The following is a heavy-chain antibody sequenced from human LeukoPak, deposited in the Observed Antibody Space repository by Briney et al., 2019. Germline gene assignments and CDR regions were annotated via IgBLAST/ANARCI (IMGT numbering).Heavy chain of an antibody. Sequence: PGGSLRLSCAASGFTFSSYNMNWVRQAPGKGLEWVSSISTTSDYIYYADSLKGRFTISRDNAKNSLYLQMNSLRAEDTAVYYCARDRHYDYAWGTYRQDTFDFWGQGTLVTVSS. V-gene: IGHV3-21*01. D-gene: IGHD3-16*02. CDR2: ISTTSDYI. J-gene: IGHJ4*02. CDR3: ARDRHYDYAWGTYRQDTFDF. CDR1: GFTFSSYN.